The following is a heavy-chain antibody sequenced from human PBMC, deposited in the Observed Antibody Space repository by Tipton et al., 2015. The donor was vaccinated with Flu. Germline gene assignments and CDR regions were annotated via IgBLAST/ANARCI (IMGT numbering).Heavy chain of an antibody. Sequence: AASGFTFSSYEMNWVRQTPGKGLERVSYISNSGSTKNYADSLKGPFTISRDNAKNSLYLQMNSLRAEDTAVYYCARRYCSSTGCTHDFWGQGPLVPVSS. J-gene: IGHJ4*02. CDR2: ISNSGSTK. V-gene: IGHV3-48*03. CDR3: ARRYCSSTGCTHDF. D-gene: IGHD2-2*01. CDR1: GFTFSSYE.